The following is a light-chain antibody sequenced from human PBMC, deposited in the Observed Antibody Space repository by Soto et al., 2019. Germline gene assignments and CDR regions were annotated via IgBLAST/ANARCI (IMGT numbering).Light chain of an antibody. CDR1: QSVSSSY. V-gene: IGKV3-15*01. J-gene: IGKJ5*01. CDR3: QQYKNWPPIT. Sequence: EIVMTQSPATLSVSPGERATLSCRASQSVSSSYLAWYQQKPGQAPRLLIYGASTRATGIPARFSGSGFGTEFTLTISSLQSEDFAVYYCQQYKNWPPITFGQGTRLEIK. CDR2: GAS.